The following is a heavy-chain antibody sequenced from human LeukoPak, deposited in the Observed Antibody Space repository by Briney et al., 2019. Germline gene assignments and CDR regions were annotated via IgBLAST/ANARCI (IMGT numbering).Heavy chain of an antibody. D-gene: IGHD2-2*01. Sequence: PSQTLSLTCTVSGGSISSGDYYWSWIRQPPGKGLEWIGYIYYSGSTYYNPSLKSRVTISVDTSKNQFSLKLSSVTAADPAVYYCARDLGYCSSTSCSNWFDPWGQGTLVTVSS. CDR3: ARDLGYCSSTSCSNWFDP. CDR1: GGSISSGDYY. CDR2: IYYSGST. V-gene: IGHV4-30-4*01. J-gene: IGHJ5*02.